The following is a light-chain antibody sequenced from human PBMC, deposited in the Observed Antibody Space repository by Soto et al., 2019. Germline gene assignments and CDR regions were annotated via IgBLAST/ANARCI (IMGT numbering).Light chain of an antibody. V-gene: IGLV7-43*01. CDR1: AGAVTSRFY. CDR3: LLYYGGAQIWV. J-gene: IGLJ3*02. CDR2: STS. Sequence: TVVTQEPSLTVSLGGTVTLTCASSAGAVTSRFYPNWFQQKPGQAPTTLIYSTSNKHSWTPARFSGSLLGGKAALTLSGVQPEDEADYYCLLYYGGAQIWVFGGGTKVTVL.